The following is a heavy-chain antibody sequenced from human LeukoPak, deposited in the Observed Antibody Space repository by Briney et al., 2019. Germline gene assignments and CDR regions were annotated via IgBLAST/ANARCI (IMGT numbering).Heavy chain of an antibody. CDR1: GFTFSSYA. J-gene: IGHJ4*02. V-gene: IGHV3-7*01. D-gene: IGHD5-24*01. CDR2: IKQDGSEK. Sequence: GGSLRLSCAASGFTFSSYAMSWVRQAPGKGLEWVANIKQDGSEKYYVDSVKGRFTISRDNAKNSLYLQMNSLRAEDTAVYYCARDRVRHGWLHPACDYWGQGTLVTVSS. CDR3: ARDRVRHGWLHPACDY.